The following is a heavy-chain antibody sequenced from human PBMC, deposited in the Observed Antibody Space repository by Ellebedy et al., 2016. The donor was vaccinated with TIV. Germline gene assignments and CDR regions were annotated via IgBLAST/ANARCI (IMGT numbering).Heavy chain of an antibody. Sequence: GESLKISXAASGFTFSSYAMSWVRQAPGKGLEWVSAISGSGGSTYYADSVKGRFTISRDNSKNTLYLQMNSLRAEDTAVYYCAKVVRWLVRGGFDYWGQGTLVTVSS. V-gene: IGHV3-23*01. CDR3: AKVVRWLVRGGFDY. CDR1: GFTFSSYA. J-gene: IGHJ4*02. CDR2: ISGSGGST. D-gene: IGHD6-19*01.